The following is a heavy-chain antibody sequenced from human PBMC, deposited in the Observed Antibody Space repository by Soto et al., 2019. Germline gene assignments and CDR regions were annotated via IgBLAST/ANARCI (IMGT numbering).Heavy chain of an antibody. CDR3: ATEVDGSVYFDY. Sequence: SETLSLTCAVYGGSFSGYYWSWIRQPPGKGLEWTGEINHSGSTNYNPSLKGRVTISVDTSKNQFSLKLSSVTAADTAVYYCATEVDGSVYFDYWGQGTLVTVSS. D-gene: IGHD3-10*01. CDR2: INHSGST. V-gene: IGHV4-34*01. J-gene: IGHJ4*02. CDR1: GGSFSGYY.